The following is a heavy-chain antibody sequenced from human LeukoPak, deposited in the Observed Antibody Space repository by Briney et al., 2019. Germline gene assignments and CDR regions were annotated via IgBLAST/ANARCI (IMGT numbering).Heavy chain of an antibody. CDR1: GFTFSTNA. CDR3: AKSEYYYDSSGYYPLFDY. J-gene: IGHJ4*02. Sequence: GGSLRLSCAASGFTFSTNAMSWVRQAPGKGLEWVSGISGSGGSTYYADSVKGRFTISRDNSKNTLYLQMNSLRAEDTAVYYCAKSEYYYDSSGYYPLFDYWGQGTLVTVSS. CDR2: ISGSGGST. D-gene: IGHD3-22*01. V-gene: IGHV3-23*01.